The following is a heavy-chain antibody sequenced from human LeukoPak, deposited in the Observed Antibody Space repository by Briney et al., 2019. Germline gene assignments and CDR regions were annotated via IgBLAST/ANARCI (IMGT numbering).Heavy chain of an antibody. V-gene: IGHV4-34*01. Sequence: PSETLSLTCAVYGGSFSGYYWSWARQPPGKGLEWIGEINHSGSTNYNPSLKSRVTISVDTSKNQFSLKLSSVTAADTAVYYCARGSGGDDYVWGSYRFGPYYFDYWGQGTLVTVSS. D-gene: IGHD3-16*02. CDR1: GGSFSGYY. J-gene: IGHJ4*02. CDR2: INHSGST. CDR3: ARGSGGDDYVWGSYRFGPYYFDY.